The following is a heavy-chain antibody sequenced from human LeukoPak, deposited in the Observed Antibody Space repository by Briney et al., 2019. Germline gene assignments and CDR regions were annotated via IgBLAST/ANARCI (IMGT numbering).Heavy chain of an antibody. V-gene: IGHV3-7*01. J-gene: IGHJ4*02. Sequence: GGSLKLSCAVSGLTFSSSWMDWVRQAPGKGLEWVASINPDGNKKYSADSVKGRFTISRDNAENSLYLQMNSLRVEDTAFYYCARDLAYSRLDYWGQGMLVTVSS. D-gene: IGHD5-18*01. CDR1: GLTFSSSW. CDR2: INPDGNKK. CDR3: ARDLAYSRLDY.